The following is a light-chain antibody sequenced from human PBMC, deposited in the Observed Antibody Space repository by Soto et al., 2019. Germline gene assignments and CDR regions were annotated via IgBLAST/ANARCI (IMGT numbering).Light chain of an antibody. CDR2: EVN. V-gene: IGLV2-14*01. Sequence: QSALTQPASLSGSPGQSITISCTGTSSDIGAYDYVSWFQQHPGKAPKLMISEVNNRPSGVSNRFSGSKSGNTAYLTISGLQIEDEAEYYCISYTSISTLVFGTGTKVTVL. CDR1: SSDIGAYDY. J-gene: IGLJ1*01. CDR3: ISYTSISTLV.